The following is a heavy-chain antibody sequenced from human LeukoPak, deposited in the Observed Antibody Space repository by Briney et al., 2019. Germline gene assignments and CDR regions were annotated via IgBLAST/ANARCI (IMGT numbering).Heavy chain of an antibody. CDR1: GGTFSSYA. CDR2: IIPILGIA. CDR3: ARDAVTRLGGDYYHYGMDV. J-gene: IGHJ6*02. V-gene: IGHV1-69*04. D-gene: IGHD3-16*01. Sequence: ASVKVSCKASGGTFSSYAIGWVRQAPGQGLEWMGRIIPILGIANYAQKFQGRVTITADKSTSTAYMELSSLRSEDTAVYYCARDAVTRLGGDYYHYGMDVWGQGTTVTVSS.